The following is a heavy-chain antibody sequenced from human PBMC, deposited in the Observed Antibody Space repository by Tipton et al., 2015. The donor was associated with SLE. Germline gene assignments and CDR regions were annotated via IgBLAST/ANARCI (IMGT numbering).Heavy chain of an antibody. CDR3: ARKPAYDFWIRLLFGYFDY. CDR1: GGSFSGYY. CDR2: INHSGST. Sequence: TLSLTCAVYGGSFSGYYWSWIRQPPGKGLEWIGEINHSGSTNYNPSLKSRVTISVDTSKNQFSLKLSSVTAADTAVYYCARKPAYDFWIRLLFGYFDYWGQGTLVTVSS. V-gene: IGHV4-34*01. D-gene: IGHD3-3*01. J-gene: IGHJ4*02.